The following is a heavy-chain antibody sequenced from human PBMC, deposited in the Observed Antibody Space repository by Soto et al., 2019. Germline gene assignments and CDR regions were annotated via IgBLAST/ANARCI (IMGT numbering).Heavy chain of an antibody. J-gene: IGHJ6*03. CDR3: ARAISIAAQDHMDV. V-gene: IGHV1-24*01. D-gene: IGHD6-6*01. CDR1: GYTLTELS. CDR2: FDPEDGET. Sequence: RASVKVSCKVSGYTLTELSMHWVRQAPGKGLEWMGGFDPEDGETIYAQKFQGRVTMTEDKSTDTAYMELSSLRSEDTAVYYCARAISIAAQDHMDVWGKGTTVTVSS.